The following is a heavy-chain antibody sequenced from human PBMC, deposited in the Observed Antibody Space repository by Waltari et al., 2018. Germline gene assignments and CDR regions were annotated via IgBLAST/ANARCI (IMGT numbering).Heavy chain of an antibody. CDR1: GFTVEYFA. CDR2: VSWSGDNI. Sequence: EERLVESGGGLVQPGRSLRRSCAASGFTVEYFAMYWIRQAPGKGLEWVAGVSWSGDNIDYADSVKGRFTISRDTAETSLYLQMNSLRPDDTAFYYCAKAGLSYADYSNFDLWGQGTLVTVSS. J-gene: IGHJ4*02. D-gene: IGHD4-17*01. V-gene: IGHV3-9*01. CDR3: AKAGLSYADYSNFDL.